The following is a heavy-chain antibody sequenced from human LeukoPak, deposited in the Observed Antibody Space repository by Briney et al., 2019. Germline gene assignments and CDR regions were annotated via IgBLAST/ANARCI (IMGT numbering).Heavy chain of an antibody. CDR3: ARAESDYDILTGYAMGPTREGEGAFDI. D-gene: IGHD3-9*01. Sequence: PSETLSLTCTVSGGSISSGGYYWSWIRQPPGKGLEWIGYIYHSGSTYYNPSLKSRVTISVDRSKNQFSLKLSSVTAADTAVYYCARAESDYDILTGYAMGPTREGEGAFDIWGQGTMVTVSS. CDR1: GGSISSGGYY. V-gene: IGHV4-30-2*01. J-gene: IGHJ3*02. CDR2: IYHSGST.